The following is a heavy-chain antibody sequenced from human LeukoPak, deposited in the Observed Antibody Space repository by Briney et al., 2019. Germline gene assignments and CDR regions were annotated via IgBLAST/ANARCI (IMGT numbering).Heavy chain of an antibody. CDR1: GGSISSSNW. CDR2: IYHSGST. V-gene: IGHV4-4*01. Sequence: SGTLSLTCAVSGGSISSSNWWSWVRQPPGKGMEWIGVIYHSGSTNYTPSLKSRVTISVDKSKNQFSLKLSSVTSADTAVYCCASEYPDGESMITFGGVIAGTHAFDIWGQGTMVTVSS. CDR3: ASEYPDGESMITFGGVIAGTHAFDI. D-gene: IGHD3-16*02. J-gene: IGHJ3*02.